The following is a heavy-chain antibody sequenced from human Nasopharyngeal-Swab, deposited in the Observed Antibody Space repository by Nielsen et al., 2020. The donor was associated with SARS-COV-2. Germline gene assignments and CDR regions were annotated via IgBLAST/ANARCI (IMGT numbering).Heavy chain of an antibody. D-gene: IGHD6-19*01. CDR3: AREGDGGYSSGWQRKFFDY. CDR2: IDQDGGER. J-gene: IGHJ4*02. CDR1: GFSFSDYW. Sequence: GESLKISCVGSGFSFSDYWMIWVRQAPGKGLEWVANIDQDGGERYHVDSVKGRFPISRDNAKKSVYLEMNSLRADDTAVYYCAREGDGGYSSGWQRKFFDYWGQGTLVTVSS. V-gene: IGHV3-7*03.